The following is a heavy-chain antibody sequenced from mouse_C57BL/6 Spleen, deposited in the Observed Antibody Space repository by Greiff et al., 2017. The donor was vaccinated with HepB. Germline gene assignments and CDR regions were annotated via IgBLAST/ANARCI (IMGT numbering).Heavy chain of an antibody. CDR1: GFTFSDYG. CDR2: ISNLAYSI. CDR3: ASLYYGNYDYAMDY. D-gene: IGHD2-1*01. J-gene: IGHJ4*01. Sequence: EVMLVESGGGLVQPGGSLKLSCAASGFTFSDYGMAWVRQAPRKGPEWVAFISNLAYSIYYADTVTGRFTISRENAKNTLYLEMSSLRSEDTAMYYCASLYYGNYDYAMDYWGQGTSVTVSS. V-gene: IGHV5-15*04.